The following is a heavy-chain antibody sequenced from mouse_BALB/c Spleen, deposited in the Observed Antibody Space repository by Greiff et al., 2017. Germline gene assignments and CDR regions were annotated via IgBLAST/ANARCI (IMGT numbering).Heavy chain of an antibody. V-gene: IGHV1-54*01. CDR1: GYAFTNYL. D-gene: IGHD2-14*01. Sequence: QVQLQQSGAELVRPGTSVKVSCKASGYAFTNYLIEWVKQRPGQGLEWIGVINPGSGGTNYNEKFKGKATLTADKSSSTAYMQLSSLTSDDSAVYFCARYRYYAMDYWGQGTSVTVSS. CDR3: ARYRYYAMDY. J-gene: IGHJ4*01. CDR2: INPGSGGT.